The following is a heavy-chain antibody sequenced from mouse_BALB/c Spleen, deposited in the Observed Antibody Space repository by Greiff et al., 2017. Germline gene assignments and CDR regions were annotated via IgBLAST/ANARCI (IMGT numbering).Heavy chain of an antibody. D-gene: IGHD2-10*02. CDR3: ARGYGNPLAMDY. CDR2: IDPANGNT. CDR1: GFNIKDTY. J-gene: IGHJ4*01. V-gene: IGHV14-3*02. Sequence: VQLQQSGAELVKPGASVKLSCTASGFNIKDTYMHWVKQRPEQGLEWIGRIDPANGNTKYDPKFQGKATITADTSSNTASLQLSSLTSEDTAVYYCARGYGNPLAMDYWGQGTSVTVSS.